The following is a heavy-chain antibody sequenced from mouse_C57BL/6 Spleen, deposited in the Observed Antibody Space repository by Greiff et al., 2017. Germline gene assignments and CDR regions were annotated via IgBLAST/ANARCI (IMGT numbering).Heavy chain of an antibody. V-gene: IGHV5-12*01. CDR3: ARRNDYWYYFDY. CDR2: ISNGGGST. CDR1: GFTFSDYY. J-gene: IGHJ2*01. D-gene: IGHD2-4*01. Sequence: EVKLMESGGGLVQPGGSLKLSCAASGFTFSDYYMYWVRQTPEKRLEWVVYISNGGGSTYYPDTVKGRFTISRDNAKNTLYLQMSRLKSEDTAMYYCARRNDYWYYFDYWGQGTTLTVSS.